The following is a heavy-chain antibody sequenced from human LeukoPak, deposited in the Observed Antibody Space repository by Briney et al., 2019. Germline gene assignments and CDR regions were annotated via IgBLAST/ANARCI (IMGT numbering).Heavy chain of an antibody. Sequence: GGSLRLSCAASGFTFSSYEMNWVRQAPGKGLEWVSYISSSGSTIYYADSVKGRFISSRDNTKNSLYLQMNSLRAEDTAVYYCARAPKFRLVGVPKGPFDPWGQGTLVTVSS. CDR2: ISSSGSTI. D-gene: IGHD1-26*01. CDR1: GFTFSSYE. V-gene: IGHV3-48*03. CDR3: ARAPKFRLVGVPKGPFDP. J-gene: IGHJ5*02.